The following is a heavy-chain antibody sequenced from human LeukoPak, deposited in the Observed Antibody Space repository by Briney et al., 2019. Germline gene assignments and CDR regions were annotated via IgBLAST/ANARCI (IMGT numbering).Heavy chain of an antibody. V-gene: IGHV3-30*03. Sequence: GGSLRLSCAASGFTFSSYGMHWVRQAPGKGLEWVAVISYDGSNKYYADSVKGRFTISRDNSKNTLYLQMNSLRAEDTAVYYCATTTLPLYYYYMGVWGKGTTVTVSS. CDR2: ISYDGSNK. J-gene: IGHJ6*03. CDR1: GFTFSSYG. D-gene: IGHD4-11*01. CDR3: ATTTLPLYYYYMGV.